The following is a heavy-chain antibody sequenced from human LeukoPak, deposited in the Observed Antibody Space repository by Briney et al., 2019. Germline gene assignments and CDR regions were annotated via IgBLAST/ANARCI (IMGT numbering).Heavy chain of an antibody. CDR2: IIPILGIA. CDR1: GRTFSSYA. CDR3: ARGSIVVVISAIRAFDI. J-gene: IGHJ3*02. Sequence: SVKVPCKASGRTFSSYAISWVRQAPGQGLEWMGRIIPILGIANYAQKFQGRVTITADKSTSTAYMELSSLRSEDTAVYYCARGSIVVVISAIRAFDIWGQGTMVTVSS. D-gene: IGHD3-22*01. V-gene: IGHV1-69*04.